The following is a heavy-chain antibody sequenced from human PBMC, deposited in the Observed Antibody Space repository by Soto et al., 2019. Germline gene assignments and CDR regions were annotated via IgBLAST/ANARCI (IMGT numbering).Heavy chain of an antibody. CDR1: GGTFSSYT. CDR2: IIPILGIA. D-gene: IGHD6-13*01. Sequence: ASVKVSCKASGGTFSSYTISWVRQAPGQGLEWMGRIIPILGIANYAQKFQGRVTITADKSTSTAYMELSSLRSEDTAVYYCARDQVGMAAAYDAFDIWGQGTMVTVSS. J-gene: IGHJ3*02. V-gene: IGHV1-69*04. CDR3: ARDQVGMAAAYDAFDI.